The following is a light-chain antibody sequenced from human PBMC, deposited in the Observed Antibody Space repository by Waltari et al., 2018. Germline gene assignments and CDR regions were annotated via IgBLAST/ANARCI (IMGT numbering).Light chain of an antibody. CDR2: AAS. CDR3: LHLNSYPYT. V-gene: IGKV1-9*01. J-gene: IGKJ4*01. CDR1: QGIGSH. Sequence: DIRLTQSPSFLSASVGDKVTITCRASQGIGSHLSWYQQDPGKAPKLLIYAASTLQGGVPSRSSGSGSGTEFALTISGLQPEDFATYFCLHLNSYPYTFGGGTKVDIK.